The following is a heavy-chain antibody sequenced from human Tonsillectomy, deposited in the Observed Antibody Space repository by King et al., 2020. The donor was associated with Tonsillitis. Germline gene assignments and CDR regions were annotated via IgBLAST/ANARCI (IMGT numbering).Heavy chain of an antibody. Sequence: VQLVESGGGVVQPGRSLRLSCAASVFTFSSYGMHWVRQAPGKGLEWVAVISYDGSNKYYADSVKGRFTISRDNSKNTLYLQMNSLRAEDTAVYYCAKDPDSGSYYLDYWGQGTLVTVSS. D-gene: IGHD1-26*01. CDR3: AKDPDSGSYYLDY. CDR2: ISYDGSNK. CDR1: VFTFSSYG. J-gene: IGHJ4*02. V-gene: IGHV3-30*18.